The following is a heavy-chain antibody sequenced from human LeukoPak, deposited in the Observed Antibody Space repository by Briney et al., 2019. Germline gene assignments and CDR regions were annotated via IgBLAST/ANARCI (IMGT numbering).Heavy chain of an antibody. CDR1: GGSISSGGYY. V-gene: IGHV4-31*03. J-gene: IGHJ3*02. CDR3: ASHYYDSSGYYCYAFDI. CDR2: IYYSGST. D-gene: IGHD3-22*01. Sequence: SETLSLTCTVSGGSISSGGYYWSWIRQHPGKGLEWIGYIYYSGSTYYNPSLKSRVTISVDTSKNQFSLKLSSVTAADTAVYYCASHYYDSSGYYCYAFDIWGQGTMVTVSS.